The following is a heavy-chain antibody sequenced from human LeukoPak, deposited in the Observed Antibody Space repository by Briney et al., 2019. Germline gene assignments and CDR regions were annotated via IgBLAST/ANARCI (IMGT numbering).Heavy chain of an antibody. J-gene: IGHJ3*02. CDR3: EMGMIVPDAFDI. D-gene: IGHD3-22*01. V-gene: IGHV3-23*01. CDR2: ISGSGGST. CDR1: GFTFSSYA. Sequence: PGGSLRLSCAASGFTFSSYAMSWVRQAPGKGLEWVSPISGSGGSTYYADSVKGRFTISRDNSKNTLYLQMKSLRAEDTAVYYCEMGMIVPDAFDIWGQGTMVTVSS.